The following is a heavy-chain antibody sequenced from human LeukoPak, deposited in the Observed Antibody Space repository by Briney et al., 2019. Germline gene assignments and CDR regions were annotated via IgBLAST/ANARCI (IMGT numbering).Heavy chain of an antibody. CDR3: ARDHTYYYDSSGYSSHFDY. D-gene: IGHD3-22*01. Sequence: PSETLSLTCTVSGGSISSGSYYWSWIRQPAGKGLEWIGRIYTSGSTNYNPSLKSRVTISVDTSKNQLSLKLSSVTAADTAVYYCARDHTYYYDSSGYSSHFDYWGQGTLVTVSS. CDR1: GGSISSGSYY. CDR2: IYTSGST. J-gene: IGHJ4*02. V-gene: IGHV4-61*02.